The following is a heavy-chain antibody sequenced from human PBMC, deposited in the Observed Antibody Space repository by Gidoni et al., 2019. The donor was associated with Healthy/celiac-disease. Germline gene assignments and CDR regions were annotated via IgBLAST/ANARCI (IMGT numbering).Heavy chain of an antibody. Sequence: QVQLVQSGAEVKKPGASVKVSCQASGYTFTSYDINWVRQATGQGLEWMGWMNPNSGNTGYAQKFQGRVTMTRNTSISTAYMELSSLRSEDTAVYYCARGLVVPAAMGPDPWGQGTLVTVSS. D-gene: IGHD2-2*01. CDR3: ARGLVVPAAMGPDP. J-gene: IGHJ5*02. CDR1: GYTFTSYD. V-gene: IGHV1-8*01. CDR2: MNPNSGNT.